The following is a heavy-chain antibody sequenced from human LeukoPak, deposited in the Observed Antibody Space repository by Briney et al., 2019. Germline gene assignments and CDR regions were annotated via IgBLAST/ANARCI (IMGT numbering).Heavy chain of an antibody. D-gene: IGHD5-12*01. Sequence: GESLKISCKGSGYSFTSYWIGWVRQMPGKGLEWMGIIYPGDSDTRYSPSFQGQVTISADKSISTAHLQWSSLKASDTAMYYCATNGGGYENYYYYGMDVWGQGTTVTVSS. V-gene: IGHV5-51*01. CDR2: IYPGDSDT. CDR3: ATNGGGYENYYYYGMDV. CDR1: GYSFTSYW. J-gene: IGHJ6*02.